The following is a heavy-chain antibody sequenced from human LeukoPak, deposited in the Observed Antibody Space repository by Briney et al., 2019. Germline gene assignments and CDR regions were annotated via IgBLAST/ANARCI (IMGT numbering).Heavy chain of an antibody. Sequence: ASVKVSCKASGNTFSGYYIHWVRPAPGQGLEWMGWINPKSGGTNYAQKFQGRVTMTRDTSISTACMELRRLRSDDTAVYHCASVKLGPEGFFDSWGQGTLVTVSS. CDR1: GNTFSGYY. V-gene: IGHV1-2*02. D-gene: IGHD7-27*01. CDR3: ASVKLGPEGFFDS. J-gene: IGHJ4*02. CDR2: INPKSGGT.